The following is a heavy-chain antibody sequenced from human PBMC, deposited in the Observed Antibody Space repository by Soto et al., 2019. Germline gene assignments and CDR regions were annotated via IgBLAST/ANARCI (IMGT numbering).Heavy chain of an antibody. CDR2: IYYSGST. J-gene: IGHJ4*02. CDR3: ASQSEEGVIDY. CDR1: GGSISSSSYY. D-gene: IGHD3-16*01. Sequence: SETLSLTCTVSGGSISSSSYYWGWIRQPPGKGLEWIGSIYYSGSTYYNPSLKSRVTISVDTSKNQFSLKLSSVTAADTAVYYCASQSEEGVIDYWGQGTLVTVSS. V-gene: IGHV4-39*01.